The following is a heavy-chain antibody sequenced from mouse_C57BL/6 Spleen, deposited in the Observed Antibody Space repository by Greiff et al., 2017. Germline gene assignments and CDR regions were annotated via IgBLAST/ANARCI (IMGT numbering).Heavy chain of an antibody. D-gene: IGHD1-1*01. V-gene: IGHV1-80*01. CDR1: GYAFSSYW. CDR3: ARTGITTVVAPFDY. J-gene: IGHJ2*01. Sequence: VQRVESGAELVKPGASVKISCKASGYAFSSYWMNWVKQRPGKGLEWIGQIYPGDGDTNYNGKFKGKATLIAEKSSSTAYMQLSSLTSEDSAVYFCARTGITTVVAPFDYWGQGTTLTVSS. CDR2: IYPGDGDT.